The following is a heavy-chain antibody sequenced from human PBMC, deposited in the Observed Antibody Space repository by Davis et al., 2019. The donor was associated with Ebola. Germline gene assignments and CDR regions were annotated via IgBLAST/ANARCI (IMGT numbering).Heavy chain of an antibody. D-gene: IGHD5-12*01. CDR3: ARVRQLEWLLSNWFDP. CDR1: GGSISSSSYY. V-gene: IGHV4-39*07. CDR2: IYYSGST. J-gene: IGHJ5*02. Sequence: MPGGSLRLSCTVSGGSISSSSYYWGWIRQPPGKGLEWIGSIYYSGSTYYNPSLKSRVTISVDTSKNQFSLKLSSVTAADTAVYYCARVRQLEWLLSNWFDPWGQGTLVTVSS.